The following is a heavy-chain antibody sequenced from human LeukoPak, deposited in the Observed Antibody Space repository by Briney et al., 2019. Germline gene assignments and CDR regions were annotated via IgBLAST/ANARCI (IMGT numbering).Heavy chain of an antibody. CDR3: TSTPTPVLMVSP. CDR2: IRSKANSYAT. CDR1: GFTFSGSA. J-gene: IGHJ5*02. V-gene: IGHV3-73*01. Sequence: GSLQLSCAASGFTFSGSAMHWFRQASGKGLEWVARIRSKANSYATAYAASVKGRFTISRDDSKNTAYLQMNSLKTEDTAVYYCTSTPTPVLMVSPWGQGTLVTVSS. D-gene: IGHD2-8*01.